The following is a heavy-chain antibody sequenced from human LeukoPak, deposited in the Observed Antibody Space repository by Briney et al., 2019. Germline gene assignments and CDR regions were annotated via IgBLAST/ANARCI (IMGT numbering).Heavy chain of an antibody. J-gene: IGHJ5*02. V-gene: IGHV4-34*01. CDR2: INHSGST. Sequence: NPSETLSLTCAVYGGSFSGYYWSWIRQPPGKGLEWIGEINHSGSTNYNPSLKSRVSISVDTSKNQFSLKLSSVTAADAAVYYCAREDPGITATGTFGWFDPWGQGTLVTVSS. D-gene: IGHD6-13*01. CDR3: AREDPGITATGTFGWFDP. CDR1: GGSFSGYY.